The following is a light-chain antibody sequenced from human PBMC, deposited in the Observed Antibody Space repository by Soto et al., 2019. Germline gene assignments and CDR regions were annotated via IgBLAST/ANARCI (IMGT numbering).Light chain of an antibody. V-gene: IGKV3-20*01. CDR3: QWNSSSHRT. J-gene: IGKJ1*01. CDR1: QSVSSSY. Sequence: EIVLTQSPGTLSLSPGERATLSCRASQSVSSSYLAWYQQKPGQAPRLLIYGASSRANGISYRFSGSASETVFTLTISRLEQEEFAYYYCQWNSSSHRTFGQATKVDFK. CDR2: GAS.